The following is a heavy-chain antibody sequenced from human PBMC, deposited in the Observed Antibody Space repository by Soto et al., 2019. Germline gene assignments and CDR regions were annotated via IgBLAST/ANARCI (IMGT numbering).Heavy chain of an antibody. V-gene: IGHV3-48*03. D-gene: IGHD5-12*01. Sequence: GGSLRLSCAASGFTFSSYEMNWVRQAPGKGLEWVSYISSSGSTIYYADSVKGRFTISRDNAKNSLYLQMNSLRAEDTAVYYCARAGSGYDYRYYYYYGMDVWGQGTTVTVS. CDR2: ISSSGSTI. CDR3: ARAGSGYDYRYYYYYGMDV. J-gene: IGHJ6*02. CDR1: GFTFSSYE.